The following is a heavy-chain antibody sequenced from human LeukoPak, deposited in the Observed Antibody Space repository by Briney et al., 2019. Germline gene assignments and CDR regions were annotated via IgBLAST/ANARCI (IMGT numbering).Heavy chain of an antibody. Sequence: GRSLRLSCAASGFTFSSYGMHWVRQAPGKGLEWVAVIWYDGSNKYYADSVKGRFTISRDNSKNTLYLQMNSLRAEDTAVYYCARDISVAVAGTLDYWGQGTLVTVSS. CDR2: IWYDGSNK. D-gene: IGHD6-19*01. J-gene: IGHJ4*02. CDR3: ARDISVAVAGTLDY. CDR1: GFTFSSYG. V-gene: IGHV3-33*01.